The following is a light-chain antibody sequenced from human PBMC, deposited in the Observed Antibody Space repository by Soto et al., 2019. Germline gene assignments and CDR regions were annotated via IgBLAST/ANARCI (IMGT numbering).Light chain of an antibody. Sequence: QSALTQPAAVSGSPGQSITISCTGTSSDVGGYNYVSWYQQHPGKAPKLMIYNASNRPSGVSNRFSGSKSGNTASLTISGLQAEDEGHYYCSSFTSPNTVLFGGGTQLTVL. J-gene: IGLJ7*01. CDR3: SSFTSPNTVL. CDR1: SSDVGGYNY. CDR2: NAS. V-gene: IGLV2-14*01.